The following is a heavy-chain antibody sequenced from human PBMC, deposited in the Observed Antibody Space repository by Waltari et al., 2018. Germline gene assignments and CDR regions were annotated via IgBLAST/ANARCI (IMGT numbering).Heavy chain of an antibody. J-gene: IGHJ5*02. Sequence: QVQLQESGPSLLKPSETLSLICTVSGGSISGFYWSWVRQPQGKGLDWIGDIYYTGSTNFNPSLKSRVTMSVDTSKNQFSLKLSSVTAADTAFYYCARGGGGDWEWFDPWGQGTLVTVSS. CDR2: IYYTGST. V-gene: IGHV4-59*01. D-gene: IGHD2-21*02. CDR3: ARGGGGDWEWFDP. CDR1: GGSISGFY.